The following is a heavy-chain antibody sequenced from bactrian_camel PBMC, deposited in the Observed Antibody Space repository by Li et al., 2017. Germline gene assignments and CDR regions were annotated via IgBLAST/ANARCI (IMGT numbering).Heavy chain of an antibody. CDR3: ARRDGPYCLGYSEAEYHY. D-gene: IGHD1*01. CDR2: ILIGGGMR. CDR1: GYTYSDYC. Sequence: HVQLVESGGASVQAGGSLRISCAASGYTYSDYCMGWFRQAPEKEREGVAAILIGGGMRYYTDDFRGHFIITQDNAKNTLYLQMNSLKPEDTAMYYCARRDGPYCLGYSEAEYHYWGLGTQVTVS. J-gene: IGHJ4*01. V-gene: IGHV3S1*01.